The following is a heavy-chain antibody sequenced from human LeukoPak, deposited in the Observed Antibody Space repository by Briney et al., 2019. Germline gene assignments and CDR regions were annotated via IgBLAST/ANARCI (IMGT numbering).Heavy chain of an antibody. V-gene: IGHV3-30*04. Sequence: PGGSLRLSCAASGFTFSSYAMHWVRQAPGKGLDWVAVISYDGNNKYYADSVKGRFTISRDNSKNTLYLQMNSLRAEDTAVYYCARPTPSFSSGWYNPYFDYWGQGTLATVSS. D-gene: IGHD6-19*01. CDR3: ARPTPSFSSGWYNPYFDY. CDR1: GFTFSSYA. CDR2: ISYDGNNK. J-gene: IGHJ4*02.